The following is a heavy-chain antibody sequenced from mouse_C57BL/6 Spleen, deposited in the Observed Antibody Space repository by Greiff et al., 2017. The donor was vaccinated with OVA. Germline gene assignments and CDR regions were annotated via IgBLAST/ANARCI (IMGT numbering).Heavy chain of an antibody. D-gene: IGHD2-4*01. J-gene: IGHJ4*01. V-gene: IGHV2-2*01. CDR3: ARIYYDYDGGDYYAMDY. CDR1: GFSLTSYG. CDR2: IWSGGST. Sequence: QVQLKQSGPGLVQPSQSLSITCTVSGFSLTSYGVHWVRQSPGKGLEWLEVIWSGGSTDYNAAFISRLSISKDNSKSQVFFKMNSLQADDTAIYYCARIYYDYDGGDYYAMDYWGQGTSVTVSS.